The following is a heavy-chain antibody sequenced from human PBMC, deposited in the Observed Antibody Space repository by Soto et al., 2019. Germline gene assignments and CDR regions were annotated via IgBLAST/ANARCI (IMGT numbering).Heavy chain of an antibody. CDR1: GFTFSSYG. D-gene: IGHD5-18*01. J-gene: IGHJ6*03. CDR2: ISYDGSNK. V-gene: IGHV3-30*18. CDR3: AKDRGGCTAMVFCYYYMDV. Sequence: GGSLRLSCAASGFTFSSYGMHWVRQAPGKGLEWVAVISYDGSNKYYADSVKGRFTISRDNSKNTLYLQMNSLRAEDTAVYYCAKDRGGCTAMVFCYYYMDVWGKGTTGTVSS.